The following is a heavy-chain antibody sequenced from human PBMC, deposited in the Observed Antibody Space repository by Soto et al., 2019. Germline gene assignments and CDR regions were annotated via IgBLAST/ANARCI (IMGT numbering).Heavy chain of an antibody. CDR1: GFTFSSYA. D-gene: IGHD2-21*02. J-gene: IGHJ5*02. CDR2: ISSSGGST. CDR3: AKFYGGNSAHTYTNDP. V-gene: IGHV3-23*01. Sequence: EVQLLESGGGLVQPGGSLRLSCAASGFTFSSYAMSWVRQAPGKGLEWVSTISSSGGSTHYADSVKGRFTISRDNPKNTLYLKMNSRRAEYTTVYYDAKFYGGNSAHTYTNDPWGQGTLVTVSS.